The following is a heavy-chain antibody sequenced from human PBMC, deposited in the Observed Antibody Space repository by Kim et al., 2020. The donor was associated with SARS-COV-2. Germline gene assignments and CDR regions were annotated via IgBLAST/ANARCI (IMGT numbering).Heavy chain of an antibody. CDR3: ASEIAHPSLTTLDY. Sequence: NPSRKRRVTISVATSRNQFSLKLSSVTAADTAVYYCASEIAHPSLTTLDYWGQGTLVTVSS. J-gene: IGHJ4*02. D-gene: IGHD4-17*01. V-gene: IGHV4-39*01.